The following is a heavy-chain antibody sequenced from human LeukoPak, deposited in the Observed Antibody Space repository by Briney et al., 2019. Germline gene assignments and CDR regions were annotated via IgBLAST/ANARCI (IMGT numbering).Heavy chain of an antibody. CDR2: VYPGDSDT. D-gene: IGHD3-22*01. CDR3: ARHLDDSSGYYYRTMYYFDY. CDR1: RYSFTSYW. Sequence: GESLKISCKASRYSFTSYWIGWVRQMPGKGLEWMGIVYPGDSDTRYSPSFQGQVTISADKSIITAYLQWSSLEASDTAMYYCARHLDDSSGYYYRTMYYFDYWGQGTLVTVSS. J-gene: IGHJ4*02. V-gene: IGHV5-51*01.